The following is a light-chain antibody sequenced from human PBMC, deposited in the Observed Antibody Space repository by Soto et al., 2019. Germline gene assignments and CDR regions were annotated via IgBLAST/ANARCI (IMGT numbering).Light chain of an antibody. CDR2: KTS. Sequence: DIRLTQSPASLSASVGDSVTISCRASQTIRTYFNWYQQKPGEAPKLLIEKTSSLESGVPSRFSGGGSGRAFTLTISSLQSEDFATYYCHQTFSAPQTFGQGTTVYLK. CDR1: QTIRTY. J-gene: IGKJ1*01. CDR3: HQTFSAPQT. V-gene: IGKV1-39*01.